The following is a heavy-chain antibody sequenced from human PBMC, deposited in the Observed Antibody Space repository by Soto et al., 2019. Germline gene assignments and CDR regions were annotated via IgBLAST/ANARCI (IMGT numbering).Heavy chain of an antibody. J-gene: IGHJ4*02. V-gene: IGHV3-33*01. CDR1: GFTFSSYG. CDR2: IWYDGSNK. CDR3: ARDCWVGYCSSTSCYLDY. D-gene: IGHD2-2*01. Sequence: GGSLRLSCAASGFTFSSYGMHWVRQAPGKGLEWVAVIWYDGSNKYYADSVKGRFTISRDNSKNTLYLQMNSLRAEDTAVYYCARDCWVGYCSSTSCYLDYWGQGTLVTVSS.